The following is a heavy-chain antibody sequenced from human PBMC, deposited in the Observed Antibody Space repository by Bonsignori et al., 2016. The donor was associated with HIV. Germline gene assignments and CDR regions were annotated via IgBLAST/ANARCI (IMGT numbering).Heavy chain of an antibody. CDR2: ITYDGRNN. CDR1: GFTFSSYA. J-gene: IGHJ3*02. Sequence: LSLTCAASGFTFSSYAMHWVRQAPGKGLEWVAVITYDGRNNYYADSVKGRFTISRDNSKNTLYLQMNSLRAEDTAVYYCARVRWLNAFDIWGQGTMVTVSS. D-gene: IGHD4-23*01. CDR3: ARVRWLNAFDI. V-gene: IGHV3-30*04.